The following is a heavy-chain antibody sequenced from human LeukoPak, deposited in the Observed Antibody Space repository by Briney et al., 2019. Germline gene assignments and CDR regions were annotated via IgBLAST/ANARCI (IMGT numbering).Heavy chain of an antibody. D-gene: IGHD1-26*01. V-gene: IGHV3-23*01. CDR3: AKDRGMVGASVRAFDY. CDR1: GFTLRNHA. Sequence: GGSLRLSCAASGFTLRNHALNWVRQAPGTGLERVSVFCGSGETTYYADSVKGRFTISRDNSQNTLYLQMSSLRGEDTALYYCAKDRGMVGASVRAFDYWGQGTLVTVSS. J-gene: IGHJ4*02. CDR2: FCGSGETT.